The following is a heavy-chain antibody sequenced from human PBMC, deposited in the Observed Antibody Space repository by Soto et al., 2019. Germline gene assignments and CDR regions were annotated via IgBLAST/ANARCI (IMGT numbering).Heavy chain of an antibody. V-gene: IGHV3-30-3*01. CDR3: ARKPVVVVPAAIAVDY. CDR1: GFTFSSYA. D-gene: IGHD2-2*01. CDR2: ISYDGSNK. J-gene: IGHJ4*02. Sequence: LRLSCAASGFTFSSYAMHWVRQAPGKGLEWVAVISYDGSNKYYADSVKGRFTISRDNSKNTLYLQMSSLRAEDTAVYYCARKPVVVVPAAIAVDYWGQGTLVTVSS.